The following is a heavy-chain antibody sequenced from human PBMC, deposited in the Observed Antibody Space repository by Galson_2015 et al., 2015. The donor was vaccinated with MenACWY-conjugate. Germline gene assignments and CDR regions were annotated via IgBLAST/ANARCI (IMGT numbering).Heavy chain of an antibody. D-gene: IGHD1-26*01. J-gene: IGHJ6*02. Sequence: QAGEQVTKPGESLQISCPGSGFSFAHYWIAWVRQMPGKRLEWVGLISPIDSNTRYSPSVQGQVTLSADKSITTAYLQWTSLKASDTSRYYCARHPPGGRGMDVWGQGTTVTVSS. V-gene: IGHV5-51*01. CDR3: ARHPPGGRGMDV. CDR2: ISPIDSNT. CDR1: GFSFAHYW.